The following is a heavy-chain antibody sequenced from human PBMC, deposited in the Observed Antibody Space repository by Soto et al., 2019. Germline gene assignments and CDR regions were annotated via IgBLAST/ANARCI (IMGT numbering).Heavy chain of an antibody. D-gene: IGHD6-13*01. V-gene: IGHV1-18*01. CDR3: ARDSSSWYSLYYYYYGMDV. CDR1: GYIFNSYG. Sequence: GSVKVSYEAYGYIFNSYGISWVRQAPGQGVEWMGWISAYNGNTNYAQKLQGRVTMTTDTSTSTAYMELRSLRSDDTAVYYCARDSSSWYSLYYYYYGMDVWGQGTTVTVSS. CDR2: ISAYNGNT. J-gene: IGHJ6*01.